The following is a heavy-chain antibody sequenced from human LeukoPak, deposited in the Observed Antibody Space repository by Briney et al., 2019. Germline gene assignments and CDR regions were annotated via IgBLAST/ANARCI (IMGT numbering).Heavy chain of an antibody. D-gene: IGHD3-10*01. V-gene: IGHV3-48*04. CDR1: GFIFSTYS. J-gene: IGHJ4*02. Sequence: GGSLRLSCAASGFIFSTYSINWVRQAPGKGLEWVSYISSSGSTIYYADSVKGRFTISRDNAKNSLYLQMNSLRAEDTAVYYCAKAEASLLWFGESLLIDYWGQGTLVTVSS. CDR3: AKAEASLLWFGESLLIDY. CDR2: ISSSGSTI.